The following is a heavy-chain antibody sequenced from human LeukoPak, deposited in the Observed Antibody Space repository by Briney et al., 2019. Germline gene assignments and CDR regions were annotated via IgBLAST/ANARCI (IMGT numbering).Heavy chain of an antibody. CDR3: ASTRRSSGNNWFDP. CDR2: IYYSGST. J-gene: IGHJ5*02. CDR1: GGSISSSSYY. V-gene: IGHV4-39*01. D-gene: IGHD6-25*01. Sequence: SETLSLTCTVSGGSISSSSYYWGWIRQPPGKGLEWIGSIYYSGSTYYNPSLKSRVTISVDTSKNQFSLKLSSVTAADTAVYYCASTRRSSGNNWFDPWGQGTLVTVSS.